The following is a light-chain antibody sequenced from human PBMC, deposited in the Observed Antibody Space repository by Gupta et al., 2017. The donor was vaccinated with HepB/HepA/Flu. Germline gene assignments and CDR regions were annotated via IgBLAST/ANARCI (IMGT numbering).Light chain of an antibody. CDR2: TTS. CDR3: RQVDITPPR. CDR1: QNIHGY. V-gene: IGKV1-39*01. J-gene: IGKJ1*01. Sequence: DIQMTQSPSSLSASVGDRVTITCRASQNIHGYLNWYQQKPGKAPRFLIYTTSTLQSGVPSRFSGSGSGREFTLTMSRLQPEDFASYYCRQVDITPPRFGQGTKVEIK.